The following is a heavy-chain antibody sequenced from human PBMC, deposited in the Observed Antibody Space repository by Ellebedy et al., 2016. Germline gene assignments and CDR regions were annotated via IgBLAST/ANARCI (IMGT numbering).Heavy chain of an antibody. Sequence: GSLRLSCEASGFIFSNYWMSWVRQAPGKGLEWIGYINDSEDTNFNPSLKSRVAMSVDTSRNHLSLRLSSVTAADTAVYYCARRSDWFDSWGQGLPVTVSS. V-gene: IGHV4-59*01. CDR1: GFIFSNYW. CDR2: INDSEDT. CDR3: ARRSDWFDS. J-gene: IGHJ5*01.